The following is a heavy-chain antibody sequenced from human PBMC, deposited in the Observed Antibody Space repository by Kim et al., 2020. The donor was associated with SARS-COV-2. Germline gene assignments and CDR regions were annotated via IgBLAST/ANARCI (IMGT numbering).Heavy chain of an antibody. CDR2: IKQDGSEK. V-gene: IGHV3-7*01. D-gene: IGHD6-13*01. J-gene: IGHJ4*02. CDR1: GFTFSNYW. CDR3: ARHVPLGQQLVRYLDY. Sequence: GGSLRLSCAASGFTFSNYWMSWVRQAPGQGLEWVANIKQDGSEKYYVDSVKGRFSISRDNAKNSLYLKMNSLRAEDTAVYYCARHVPLGQQLVRYLDYLGQGTLVSVSS.